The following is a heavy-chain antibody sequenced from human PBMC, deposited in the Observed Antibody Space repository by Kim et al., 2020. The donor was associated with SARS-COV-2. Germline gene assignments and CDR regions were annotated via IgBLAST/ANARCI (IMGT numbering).Heavy chain of an antibody. V-gene: IGHV4-39*01. CDR2: IYYSGST. CDR3: ATTARPSGSYHPFDY. CDR1: GGSISSSSYY. D-gene: IGHD1-26*01. Sequence: SETLSLTCTVSGGSISSSSYYWGWIRQPPVKGLEWIGSIYYSGSTYYNPSLKSRVTISVDTSKNQFSLKLSSVTAADTAVYYCATTARPSGSYHPFDYWGQGTLVTVSS. J-gene: IGHJ4*02.